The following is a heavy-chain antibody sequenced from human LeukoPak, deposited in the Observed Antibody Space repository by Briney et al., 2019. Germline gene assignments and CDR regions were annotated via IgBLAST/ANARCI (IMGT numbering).Heavy chain of an antibody. D-gene: IGHD3/OR15-3a*01. V-gene: IGHV1-18*04. J-gene: IGHJ4*02. Sequence: ASVKVSCKASGYTFTGYYMHWVRQAPGQGLEWMGWISAYNGNTNYAQKLQGRVTMTTDTSTSTAYMELRSLRSDDTAVYYCARVQRTGHFDYWGQGTLVTVSS. CDR1: GYTFTGYY. CDR3: ARVQRTGHFDY. CDR2: ISAYNGNT.